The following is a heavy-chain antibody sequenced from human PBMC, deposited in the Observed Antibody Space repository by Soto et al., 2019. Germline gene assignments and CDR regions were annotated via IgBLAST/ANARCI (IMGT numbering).Heavy chain of an antibody. CDR1: GGSFSSYA. CDR2: IIPIFATP. CDR3: AREYRSSSGRFDN. Sequence: QVQLVQSGAEVKKPGSSVKVSCKASGGSFSSYAISWVRQAPGQGLEWMGGIIPIFATPSYAQKFQGRVTITADESTSTAYMELSSLRSEDTAVYYCAREYRSSSGRFDNWGQGTLVTVSS. J-gene: IGHJ4*02. V-gene: IGHV1-69*01. D-gene: IGHD6-6*01.